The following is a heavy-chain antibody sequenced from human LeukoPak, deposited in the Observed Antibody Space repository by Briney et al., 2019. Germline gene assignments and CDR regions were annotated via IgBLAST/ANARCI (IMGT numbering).Heavy chain of an antibody. CDR3: ARETYYYDSSGYYYAFDI. V-gene: IGHV1-69*13. J-gene: IGHJ3*02. Sequence: SVKVSCTASGGTFSSYAISWVRQAPGQGLEWMGGIIPIFGTANYAQKFQGRVTITADESTSTAYMELSSLRSEDTAVYYCARETYYYDSSGYYYAFDIWGQGTMVTVSS. CDR1: GGTFSSYA. D-gene: IGHD3-22*01. CDR2: IIPIFGTA.